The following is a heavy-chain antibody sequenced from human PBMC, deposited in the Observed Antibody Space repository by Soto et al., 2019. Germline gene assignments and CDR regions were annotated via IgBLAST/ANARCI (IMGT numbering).Heavy chain of an antibody. V-gene: IGHV3-23*01. CDR1: GFTFSIFA. CDR3: ARGSTDSYPGSRIFDF. J-gene: IGHJ4*02. Sequence: GSLRLSCAASGFTFSIFAMSWVRQSPGKGLEWVSTISGSGGSTYYADAVKGRFTISRDNSKKTLYLQMNSLRVEDSALYYCARGSTDSYPGSRIFDFWGRGTLVTVSS. CDR2: ISGSGGST. D-gene: IGHD3-10*01.